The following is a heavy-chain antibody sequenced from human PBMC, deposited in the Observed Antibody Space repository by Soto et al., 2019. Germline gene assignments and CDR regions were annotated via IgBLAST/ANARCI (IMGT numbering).Heavy chain of an antibody. CDR2: INPNSGGT. CDR1: GYTFTGYY. J-gene: IGHJ3*02. D-gene: IGHD6-13*01. V-gene: IGHV1-2*04. CDR3: ARVGSSSHDAFDI. Sequence: ASVKVSCKASGYTFTGYYMHWVRQAPGQGLEWMGWINPNSGGTNYAQKFQGWVTMTRDTSISTAYMELSRLRSDDTAVYYCARVGSSSHDAFDIWGQGTMVTVSS.